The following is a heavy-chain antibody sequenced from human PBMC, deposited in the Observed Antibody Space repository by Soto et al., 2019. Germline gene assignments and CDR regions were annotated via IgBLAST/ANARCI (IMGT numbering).Heavy chain of an antibody. J-gene: IGHJ5*02. CDR1: GGSISSSSYY. Sequence: ETLSLTCTVSGGSISSSSYYWGWIRQPPGKGLEWIGSIYYSGSTYYNPSLKSRVTISVDTSKNQFSLKLSSVTAADTAVYYCVTFRSTGTTRWWFDPWGQGTLVTVSS. CDR2: IYYSGST. CDR3: VTFRSTGTTRWWFDP. D-gene: IGHD1-7*01. V-gene: IGHV4-39*01.